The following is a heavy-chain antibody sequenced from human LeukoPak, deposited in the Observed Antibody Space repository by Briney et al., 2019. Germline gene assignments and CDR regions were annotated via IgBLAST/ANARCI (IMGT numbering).Heavy chain of an antibody. D-gene: IGHD6-19*01. J-gene: IGHJ4*02. CDR1: GFTFSTYS. Sequence: GGSLRLSCAASGFTFSTYSMNWVRQAPGKGLEWVSYITSTSTTIFYADSVKGRFTISRDNAENSVYLQMNDLRAEDTGVYYCVTKEPSTSGWSYWGQGTLVTVSS. CDR2: ITSTSTTI. CDR3: VTKEPSTSGWSY. V-gene: IGHV3-48*04.